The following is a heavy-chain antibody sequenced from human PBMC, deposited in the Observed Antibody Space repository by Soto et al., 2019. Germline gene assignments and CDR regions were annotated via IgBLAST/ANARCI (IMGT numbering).Heavy chain of an antibody. CDR1: GFTFTSSA. J-gene: IGHJ4*02. D-gene: IGHD3-22*01. Sequence: QMQLVQSGPEVKKPGTSVKVSCKASGFTFTSSAVQWVRQARGQRLEWIGWIVVGSGNTNYAQKFQERVTITRDMSTITAYMELSSLRSEDTAVYYCAAVDYYDSSGYVAYWGQGTLVTVSS. CDR2: IVVGSGNT. V-gene: IGHV1-58*01. CDR3: AAVDYYDSSGYVAY.